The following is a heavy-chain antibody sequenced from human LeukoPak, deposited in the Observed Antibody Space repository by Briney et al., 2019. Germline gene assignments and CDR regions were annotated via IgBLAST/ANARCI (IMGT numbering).Heavy chain of an antibody. Sequence: PGGSLRLSCAAAGITFDSYAMSWVRQAPGKGLEWISVISGSGGRTSYADSVKGRFIISRNNSKNTLHLQMHSLRAEDTAVYYCVKEKLAYCGGDCFGEYFQDWGQGTLDTVSS. D-gene: IGHD2-21*02. J-gene: IGHJ1*01. CDR3: VKEKLAYCGGDCFGEYFQD. V-gene: IGHV3-23*01. CDR1: GITFDSYA. CDR2: ISGSGGRT.